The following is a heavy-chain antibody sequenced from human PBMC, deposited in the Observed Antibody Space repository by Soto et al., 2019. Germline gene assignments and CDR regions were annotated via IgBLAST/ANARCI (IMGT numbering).Heavy chain of an antibody. V-gene: IGHV1-18*01. Sequence: ASVKVSCKASGYILTSYGITWVRQAPGQGLEWMGYINAYNGDTNYAQKLQGRVTMTTEKSTTTAFMELRSLRSDDTAVYYCARGGRSPNYWGQGTLVTVSS. CDR1: GYILTSYG. CDR3: ARGGRSPNY. D-gene: IGHD1-26*01. CDR2: INAYNGDT. J-gene: IGHJ4*02.